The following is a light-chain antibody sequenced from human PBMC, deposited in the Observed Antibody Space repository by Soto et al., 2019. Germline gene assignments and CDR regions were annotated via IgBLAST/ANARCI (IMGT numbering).Light chain of an antibody. Sequence: QSVLTQPASVSGSPGQSVTISCTGTSCDIGRYKFVSWFQQHPGKAPKLLIFEGTNRPSGVSHRFSGSKSGNTASLTISGLQAEDEAMYFCSSSTNTNTLVIFGGGTKVNVL. CDR3: SSSTNTNTLVI. V-gene: IGLV2-14*01. CDR2: EGT. J-gene: IGLJ2*01. CDR1: SCDIGRYKF.